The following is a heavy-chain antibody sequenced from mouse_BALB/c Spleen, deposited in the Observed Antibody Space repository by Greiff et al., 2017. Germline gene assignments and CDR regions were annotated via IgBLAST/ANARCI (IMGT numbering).Heavy chain of an antibody. Sequence: VKVEESGPGLVAPSQSLSITCTVSGFSLTSYGVHWVRQPPGKGLEWLGVIWAGGSTNYNSALMSRLSISKDNSKSQVFLKMNSLQTDDTAMYYCARGYGNYGNWYFDVWGAGTTVTVSS. CDR3: ARGYGNYGNWYFDV. CDR2: IWAGGST. V-gene: IGHV2-9*02. D-gene: IGHD2-1*01. CDR1: GFSLTSYG. J-gene: IGHJ1*01.